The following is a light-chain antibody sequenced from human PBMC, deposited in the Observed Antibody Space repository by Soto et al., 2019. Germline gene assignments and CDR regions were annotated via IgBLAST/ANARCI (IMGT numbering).Light chain of an antibody. CDR1: QSISSW. CDR2: KAS. Sequence: DIEMTQSPSTLSASVEAIVTITCRASQSISSWLAWYQQKPGKAPKLLIYKASSLESGLPSRFSGSGSWTEFTLTISTLQPDDSATHDRQQYNSYPYTFGQGTKLEIK. V-gene: IGKV1-5*03. J-gene: IGKJ2*01. CDR3: QQYNSYPYT.